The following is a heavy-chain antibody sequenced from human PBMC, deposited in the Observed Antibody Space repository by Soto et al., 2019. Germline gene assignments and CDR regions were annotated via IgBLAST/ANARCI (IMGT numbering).Heavy chain of an antibody. Sequence: SETLSLTCTVSGGSVSSGGYYWSWTRQHPEKGLEWIGYIYNGGSTYYNPSLERRVSISLDTSKNQFSLKLSSVTAADTAVYYCARVFGFGGMDVWGQGTTVTVSS. CDR3: ARVFGFGGMDV. CDR1: GGSVSSGGYY. CDR2: IYNGGST. D-gene: IGHD3-10*01. V-gene: IGHV4-31*03. J-gene: IGHJ6*02.